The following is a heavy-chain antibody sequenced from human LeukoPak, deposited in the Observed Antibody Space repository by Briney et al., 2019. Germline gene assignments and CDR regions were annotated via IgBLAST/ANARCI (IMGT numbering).Heavy chain of an antibody. Sequence: SVEVSCKAPGDTFSSYAISWVRQAPGQGLEWMGRIIPIFGTASYAQKFQGRVTITTDESTSTAYMELSSLRSEDTAVYYCAAVVIAVAGYFDYWGQGTLVTVSS. D-gene: IGHD6-19*01. V-gene: IGHV1-69*05. CDR2: IIPIFGTA. CDR1: GDTFSSYA. J-gene: IGHJ4*02. CDR3: AAVVIAVAGYFDY.